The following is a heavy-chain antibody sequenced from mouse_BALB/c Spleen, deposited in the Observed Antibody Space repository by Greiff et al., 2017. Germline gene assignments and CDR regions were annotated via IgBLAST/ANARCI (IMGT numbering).Heavy chain of an antibody. Sequence: EVKLVESGGGLVQPGGSRKLSCAASGFTFSSFGMHWVRQAPEKGLEWVAYISSGSSTIYYADTVKGRFTISRDNPKNTLFLQMTSLRSEDTAMYYCARANHFDYWGQGTTLTVSS. CDR3: ARANHFDY. CDR1: GFTFSSFG. CDR2: ISSGSSTI. J-gene: IGHJ2*01. D-gene: IGHD4-1*01. V-gene: IGHV5-17*02.